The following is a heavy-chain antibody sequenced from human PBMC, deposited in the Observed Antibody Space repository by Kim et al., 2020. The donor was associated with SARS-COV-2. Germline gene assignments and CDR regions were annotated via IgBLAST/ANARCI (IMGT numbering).Heavy chain of an antibody. V-gene: IGHV4-31*03. CDR3: ARCGAMVRGFDY. CDR2: IYYSGST. D-gene: IGHD3-10*01. Sequence: SETLSLTCTVSGGSISSGGYYWSWIRQHPGKGLEWIGYIYYSGSTYYNPSLKSRVTISVDTSKNQFSLKLSSVTAADTAVYYCARCGAMVRGFDYWGQGTLVTVSS. CDR1: GGSISSGGYY. J-gene: IGHJ4*02.